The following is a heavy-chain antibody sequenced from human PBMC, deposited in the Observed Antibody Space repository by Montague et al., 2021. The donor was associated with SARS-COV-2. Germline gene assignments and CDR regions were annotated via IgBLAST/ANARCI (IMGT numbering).Heavy chain of an antibody. CDR3: AKDLDGDYDKYYYYYGMDV. V-gene: IGHV3-33*06. D-gene: IGHD4-17*01. J-gene: IGHJ6*02. Sequence: SLGLSCAASGFTFSSYGMHWVRQAPGKGLEWVAVIWYDGSNKYYADSVKGRFTISRDNAKNTLYLQMNSLRAEDTAVYYCAKDLDGDYDKYYYYYGMDVWGQGTTVTVSS. CDR1: GFTFSSYG. CDR2: IWYDGSNK.